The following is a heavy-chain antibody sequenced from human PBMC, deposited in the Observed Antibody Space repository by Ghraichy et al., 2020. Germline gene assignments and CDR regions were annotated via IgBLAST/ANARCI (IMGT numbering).Heavy chain of an antibody. CDR1: GAPISYKY. D-gene: IGHD1-26*01. V-gene: IGHV4-59*01. J-gene: IGHJ6*02. CDR2: IHYSGST. CDR3: ARSSGSSVYYYGMDL. Sequence: SETLSLTCTVSGAPISYKYWNWVRQPPGKGLEWIGYIHYSGSTNYKSSLKSRVTISVDTSKNQFSLRLTSVTAADTAVYYCARSSGSSVYYYGMDLWGQGTTVTVSS.